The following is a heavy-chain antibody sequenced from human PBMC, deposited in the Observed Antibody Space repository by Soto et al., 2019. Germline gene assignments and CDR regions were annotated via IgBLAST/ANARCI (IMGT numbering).Heavy chain of an antibody. V-gene: IGHV4-4*02. CDR1: GGSISSSNW. CDR2: IYHSGST. D-gene: IGHD2-21*02. CDR3: ARRDCGGDCYPHYYYYGMDV. J-gene: IGHJ6*02. Sequence: QVQLQESGPGLVKPSGTLSLTCAVSGGSISSSNWWSWVRQPPGKGLEWIGEIYHSGSTNYNPSLKSRVTISVDKSKNQFSLKLSSVTAADTAVYYCARRDCGGDCYPHYYYYGMDVWGQGTTVTVSS.